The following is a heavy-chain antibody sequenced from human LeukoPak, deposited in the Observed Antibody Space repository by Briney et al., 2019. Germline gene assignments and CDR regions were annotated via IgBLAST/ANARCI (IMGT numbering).Heavy chain of an antibody. J-gene: IGHJ4*02. D-gene: IGHD7-27*01. V-gene: IGHV3-21*01. CDR2: ISSSSDYI. Sequence: GGSLRLSCAASGLTFSPYTMNWVRQAPGKGLEWVSSISSSSDYIYYADSVKGRFTISRDNVKNSLYLQMNSLRAEDTAVYYCARRSLTGNFDYWGQGTLVTVSS. CDR1: GLTFSPYT. CDR3: ARRSLTGNFDY.